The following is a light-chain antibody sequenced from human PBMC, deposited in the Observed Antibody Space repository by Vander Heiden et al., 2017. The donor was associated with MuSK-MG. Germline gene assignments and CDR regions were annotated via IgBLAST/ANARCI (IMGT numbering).Light chain of an antibody. CDR2: DIS. V-gene: IGLV7-46*01. Sequence: QAVVTQEPSLTVSPGGTVTLTCGSSTGAVTSGHYPYWFQQKPGQALMVLIYDISNNHSWTPARFSGSLLGGKAALTLSGAQPEDEAYYYSSLSYSDAVVFGGGTKLTVL. CDR1: TGAVTSGHY. J-gene: IGLJ2*01. CDR3: SLSYSDAVV.